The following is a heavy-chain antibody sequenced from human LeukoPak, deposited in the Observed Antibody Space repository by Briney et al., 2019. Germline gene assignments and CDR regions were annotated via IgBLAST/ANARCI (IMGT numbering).Heavy chain of an antibody. CDR2: INHSGST. V-gene: IGHV4-34*01. Sequence: SDTLSLTCAVYGGSFSGYYWSWIRQPPGKGLEWIGEINHSGSTNYNPSLKSRVTISVDTSKNQFSLKLSSVTAADTAVYYCASLNWGYHAFDIWGQGTMVTVSS. J-gene: IGHJ3*02. CDR1: GGSFSGYY. CDR3: ASLNWGYHAFDI. D-gene: IGHD7-27*01.